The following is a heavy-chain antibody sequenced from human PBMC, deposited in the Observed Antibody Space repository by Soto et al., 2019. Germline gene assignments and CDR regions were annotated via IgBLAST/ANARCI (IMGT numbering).Heavy chain of an antibody. Sequence: PSETLSLTCTVSGGYISSSSYYWGWIRQPPGKGLEWIGSIYYSGSTYYNPSLKSRVTISVDTSKNQFSLKLSSVTAADTAVYYCATKTGGGWEDGMDVWGQGTTVTVSS. CDR1: GGYISSSSYY. J-gene: IGHJ6*02. CDR3: ATKTGGGWEDGMDV. CDR2: IYYSGST. V-gene: IGHV4-39*01. D-gene: IGHD6-19*01.